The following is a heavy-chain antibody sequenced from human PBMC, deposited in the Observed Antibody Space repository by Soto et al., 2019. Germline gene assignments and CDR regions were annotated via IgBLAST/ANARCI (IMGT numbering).Heavy chain of an antibody. D-gene: IGHD3-22*01. V-gene: IGHV1-2*02. J-gene: IGHJ4*02. Sequence: ASVQVSCKASGYMFTGNYMHWVRQAPGQGLEYMGWINPNSGATSYAQKFQGRVTMTWDTSISTAYVELSRLRSDDTAVYYCAPHYPDSSGYFDHWGQGTLVTVSS. CDR3: APHYPDSSGYFDH. CDR1: GYMFTGNY. CDR2: INPNSGAT.